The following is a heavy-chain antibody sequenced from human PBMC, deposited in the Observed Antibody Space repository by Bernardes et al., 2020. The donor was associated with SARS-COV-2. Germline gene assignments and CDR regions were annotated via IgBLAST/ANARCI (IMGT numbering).Heavy chain of an antibody. Sequence: SETLSLTCAVYGGSLSGYYLNWVRQPPGKGLEWIGKIKDSGSTNYNASLKSRVTITVDTSKNQFSLKLSSVTAADMSVYDCARDVWGIWYFALLCRGTMVTVSS. D-gene: IGHD3-16*01. CDR3: ARDVWGIWYFAL. CDR2: IKDSGST. J-gene: IGHJ2*01. CDR1: GGSLSGYY. V-gene: IGHV4-34*01.